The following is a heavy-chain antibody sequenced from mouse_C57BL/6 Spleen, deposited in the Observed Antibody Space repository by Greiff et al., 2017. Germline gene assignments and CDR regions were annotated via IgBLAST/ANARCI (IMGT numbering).Heavy chain of an antibody. Sequence: EVNLVESGGDLVKPGGSLKLSCAASGFTFSSYGMSWVRQTPDKRLEWVATISSGGSYTYYPDSVKGRFTISRDNAKNTLYLQMSSLKSEDTAMYYCARQNWDDWYFDVWGTGTTVTVSS. CDR3: ARQNWDDWYFDV. J-gene: IGHJ1*03. CDR1: GFTFSSYG. D-gene: IGHD4-1*01. V-gene: IGHV5-6*01. CDR2: ISSGGSYT.